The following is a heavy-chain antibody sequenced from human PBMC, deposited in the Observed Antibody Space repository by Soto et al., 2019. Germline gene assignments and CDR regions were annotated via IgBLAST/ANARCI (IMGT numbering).Heavy chain of an antibody. CDR3: ARDVPRRGY. Sequence: QVKLVESGGGVVQPGRSLRLSCAASGFTFSSYAMHWVRQAPGKGLEWVAVISKDGSNKYYADSVKGRFTISRDNSKNTLYLQMNSRRAEDTAVYYCARDVPRRGYWGHGTLVTVSA. CDR1: GFTFSSYA. V-gene: IGHV3-30-3*01. J-gene: IGHJ4*01. CDR2: ISKDGSNK.